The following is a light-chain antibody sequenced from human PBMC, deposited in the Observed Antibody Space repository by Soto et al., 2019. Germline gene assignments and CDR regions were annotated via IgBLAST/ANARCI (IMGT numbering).Light chain of an antibody. V-gene: IGKV3-11*01. CDR3: QQRSNWPPT. CDR2: DAS. J-gene: IGKJ5*01. CDR1: QSVSSY. Sequence: SQSPSALSLSTGDRVTICCRVSQSVSSYLAWYQQKPGQAPGLLIYDASTMPTGIPSRFSGSGSGTDFTLTISCLESEDFAVYYCQQRSNWPPTFAQGTRLAIK.